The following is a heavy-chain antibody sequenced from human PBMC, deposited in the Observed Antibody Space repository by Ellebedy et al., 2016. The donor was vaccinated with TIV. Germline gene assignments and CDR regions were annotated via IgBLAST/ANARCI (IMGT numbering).Heavy chain of an antibody. J-gene: IGHJ4*02. CDR2: VFHNGTT. CDR1: GASLTSGPYF. V-gene: IGHV4-39*01. D-gene: IGHD5-24*01. CDR3: AQHLQYEVF. Sequence: MPSETLSLTCSVSGASLTSGPYFWGWLRQPPGGGLQWIGSVFHNGTTYYHLSLKSRVTISVDVSKRQFSVQLTSVTAADTAMYFCAQHLQYEVFWGQGALVTVSS.